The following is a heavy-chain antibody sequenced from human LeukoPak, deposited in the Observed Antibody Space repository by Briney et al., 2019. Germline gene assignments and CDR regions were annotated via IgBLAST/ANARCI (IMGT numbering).Heavy chain of an antibody. CDR1: GGSISSSSYY. D-gene: IGHD3-22*01. J-gene: IGHJ5*02. V-gene: IGHV4-39*01. CDR3: ARGHYDSSGYYWFDP. CDR2: IYYSGST. Sequence: PSETLSLTCTVSGGSISSSSYYWGWIRQPPGKGLEYIGSIYYSGSTYYNPSLRSRGTISVDTSKNQFSLMLSSVPAAHTALYYCARGHYDSSGYYWFDPWGQGTLVTVSS.